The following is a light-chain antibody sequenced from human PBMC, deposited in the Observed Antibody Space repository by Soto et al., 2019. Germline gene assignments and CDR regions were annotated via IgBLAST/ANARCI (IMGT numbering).Light chain of an antibody. V-gene: IGLV2-14*01. CDR1: SSDVGNF. CDR3: CIYTGTTYTGV. J-gene: IGLJ3*02. Sequence: QSALTQPASVSGSPGQSITISCTGTSSDVGNFVSWYRQHPVKAPKLMIYDVSSRPSGISDRFSGSKSGNTASLTISGLQSEDEADYYCCIYTGTTYTGVFGGGTKLTVL. CDR2: DVS.